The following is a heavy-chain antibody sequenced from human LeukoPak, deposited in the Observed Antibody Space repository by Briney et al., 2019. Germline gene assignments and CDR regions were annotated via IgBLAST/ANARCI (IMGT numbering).Heavy chain of an antibody. CDR2: INHSGST. Sequence: ASETLSLTCAVYGGSFSGYYWSWIRQPPGKGLEWIGEINHSGSTNYNPSLKSRVTISVDTSKNQFSLKLSSVTAADTAVYYCAISSSWYHSIDYWGQGTLVTVSS. CDR1: GGSFSGYY. CDR3: AISSSWYHSIDY. J-gene: IGHJ4*02. D-gene: IGHD6-13*01. V-gene: IGHV4-34*01.